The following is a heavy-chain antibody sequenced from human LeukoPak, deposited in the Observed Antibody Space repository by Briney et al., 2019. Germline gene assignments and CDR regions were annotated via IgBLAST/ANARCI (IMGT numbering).Heavy chain of an antibody. CDR3: ARDRNYDSRYFDY. Sequence: SETLSLTCTVSGGSISSYYWSWIRQPPGKGLEWIGYIYYSGSTNYNPSLKSRVTISVDTSKNQFSLKLSSVTAADMAVYYCARDRNYDSRYFDYWGQGTLVTVSS. D-gene: IGHD3-22*01. CDR2: IYYSGST. CDR1: GGSISSYY. V-gene: IGHV4-59*01. J-gene: IGHJ4*02.